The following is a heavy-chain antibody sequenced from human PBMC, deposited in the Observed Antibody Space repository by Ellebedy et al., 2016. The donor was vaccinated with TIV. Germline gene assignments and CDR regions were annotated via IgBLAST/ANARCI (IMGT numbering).Heavy chain of an antibody. Sequence: GSLRLSCAVYGGSFSGYYWSWIRQPPGKGLEWIGEINHSGSTNYNPSLKSRVTISVDTSKNQFSLKLSSVTAADTAVYYCARGGIAVAGTLTYYFDYWGQGTLVTVSS. CDR1: GGSFSGYY. D-gene: IGHD6-19*01. CDR2: INHSGST. CDR3: ARGGIAVAGTLTYYFDY. J-gene: IGHJ4*02. V-gene: IGHV4-34*01.